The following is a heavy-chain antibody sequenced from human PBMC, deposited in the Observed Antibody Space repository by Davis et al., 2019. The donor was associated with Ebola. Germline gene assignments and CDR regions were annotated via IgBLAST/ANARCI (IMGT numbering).Heavy chain of an antibody. Sequence: GESLKISCAASGFVFSSYVMSWVRRAPGKGLEWVLTLGLSADTYYADSVKGRFTISRDNSKNTLHLQMNGLRVEDTAIYYCAKDTSNIWFDVWGQGTMVTVSS. V-gene: IGHV3-23*01. CDR1: GFVFSSYV. J-gene: IGHJ3*01. D-gene: IGHD1-26*01. CDR3: AKDTSNIWFDV. CDR2: LGLSADT.